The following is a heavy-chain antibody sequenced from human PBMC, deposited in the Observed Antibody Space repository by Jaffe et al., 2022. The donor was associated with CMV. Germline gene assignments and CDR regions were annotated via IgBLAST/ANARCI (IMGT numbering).Heavy chain of an antibody. Sequence: QLQLQESGPGLVKPSETLSLACTVSGGPIRSTSYYWVWIRQPPGKGLEWIGSIYYGGDTYFSPSLKSRVTLSVDTSKNQFSLKLNSVTAADTAVYYCARHVLPCTTSTCSPGWFDPWGQGTLVTVSS. V-gene: IGHV4-39*01. D-gene: IGHD2-8*01. J-gene: IGHJ5*02. CDR3: ARHVLPCTTSTCSPGWFDP. CDR2: IYYGGDT. CDR1: GGPIRSTSYY.